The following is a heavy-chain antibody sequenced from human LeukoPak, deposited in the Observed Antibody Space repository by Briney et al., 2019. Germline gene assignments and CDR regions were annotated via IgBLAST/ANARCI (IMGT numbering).Heavy chain of an antibody. CDR2: IRFDGSDK. CDR1: GFTFITYG. CDR3: AKDPYQTYREYGSARPDY. V-gene: IGHV3-30*02. J-gene: IGHJ4*02. D-gene: IGHD3-10*01. Sequence: GGSLRLSCVASGFTFITYGMHWVRQAPGKGLEWVAFIRFDGSDKYNADSAKGRFTISRDNSKNTLYLQMNSLRAEDTAVYYCAKDPYQTYREYGSARPDYWGQGTLVTVSS.